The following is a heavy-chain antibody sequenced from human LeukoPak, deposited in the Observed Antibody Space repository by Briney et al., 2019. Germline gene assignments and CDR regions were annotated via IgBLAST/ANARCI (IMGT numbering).Heavy chain of an antibody. CDR1: GFSYGTYW. CDR3: ARDNGVVHGVYYMDV. J-gene: IGHJ6*03. V-gene: IGHV3-7*01. CDR2: IKQDGSEK. D-gene: IGHD3-3*01. Sequence: GGSLRLSCAASGFSYGTYWMSWVRQAPGKGLEWVADIKQDGSEKLYVNSVRGRFTISRDNAKMSLFLQMNSLRAEDTAVYYCARDNGVVHGVYYMDVWGKGTTVTVS.